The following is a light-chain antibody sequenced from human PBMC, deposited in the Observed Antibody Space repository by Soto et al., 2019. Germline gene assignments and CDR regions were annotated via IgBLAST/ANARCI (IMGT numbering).Light chain of an antibody. V-gene: IGKV1-39*01. J-gene: IGKJ1*01. CDR3: HQGYSIPQT. CDR2: AAS. CDR1: QSISSD. Sequence: DIQMTQSPSSLSASVGVRVTITCRASQSISSDLNWYMQKPGKAPQLLIFAASGLHSGVPSRFSGSGSGTDFTLTISSLQSEDFATYYCHQGYSIPQTFGQGTKVEIK.